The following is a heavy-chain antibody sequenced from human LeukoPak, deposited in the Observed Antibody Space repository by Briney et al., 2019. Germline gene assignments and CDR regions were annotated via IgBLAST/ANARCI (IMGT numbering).Heavy chain of an antibody. V-gene: IGHV4-34*01. D-gene: IGHD3-3*01. Sequence: SETLSLTCAVYGGSFSGYYWSWIRQPPGKGLEWIGEINHSGSTNYNPSLKSRVTISVDTSKNQFSLKLSSVTAADTAVYYCTRETSLRYYDFWSGWDYWGQGTLVTVSS. CDR1: GGSFSGYY. CDR2: INHSGST. J-gene: IGHJ4*02. CDR3: TRETSLRYYDFWSGWDY.